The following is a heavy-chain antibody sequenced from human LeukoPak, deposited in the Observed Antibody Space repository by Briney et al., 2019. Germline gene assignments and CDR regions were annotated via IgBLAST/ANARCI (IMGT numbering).Heavy chain of an antibody. Sequence: SETLSLTCLVSGEPISSYYWSCLRQAPGRGPAYYNGITNYNPSLKSRVAISGDASKSQFSLKVDSVTTADTAVYYCARGDYDFWSGNWRFDTWGQGTLVTVSS. CDR3: ARGDYDFWSGNWRFDT. V-gene: IGHV4-59*01. CDR1: GEPISSYY. CDR2: YNGIT. J-gene: IGHJ4*02. D-gene: IGHD3-3*01.